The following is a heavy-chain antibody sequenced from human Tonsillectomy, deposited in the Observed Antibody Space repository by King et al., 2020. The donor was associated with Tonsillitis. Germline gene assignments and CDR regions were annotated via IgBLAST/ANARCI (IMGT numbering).Heavy chain of an antibody. V-gene: IGHV4-59*08. CDR2: IYYSGST. CDR3: ARSAEPYTAMVTFFDY. CDR1: GGSISSYY. D-gene: IGHD5-18*01. Sequence: VQLQESGPGLVKPSETLSLTCTVSGGSISSYYWSWIRQPPGKGLEWIGYIYYSGSTNYNPSLKSRVTISVDTSKNQFSLKLSSVTAADTAVYYCARSAEPYTAMVTFFDYWGQGTLVTVFS. J-gene: IGHJ4*02.